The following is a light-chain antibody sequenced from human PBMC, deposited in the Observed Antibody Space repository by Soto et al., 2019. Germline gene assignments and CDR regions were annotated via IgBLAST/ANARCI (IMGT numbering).Light chain of an antibody. CDR3: QQYNTYPT. J-gene: IGKJ1*01. Sequence: DIQMTQSPSTLSGSVVDRVTLTCRASQTISSWLAWYQQKPGKAPKILIYKASTLKSGVPSRFSGSGSGTEFTLTISSLQSDDFATYYCQQYNTYPTFGQGTKVDIK. CDR1: QTISSW. CDR2: KAS. V-gene: IGKV1-5*03.